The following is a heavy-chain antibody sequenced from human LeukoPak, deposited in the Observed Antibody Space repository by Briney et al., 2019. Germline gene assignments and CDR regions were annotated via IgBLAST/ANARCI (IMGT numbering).Heavy chain of an antibody. D-gene: IGHD1-26*01. Sequence: KSSETLSLTCAVYGGSFSGYYWSWIRQPPGKGLEWIGEINHSGSTYYNPSLKSRVTISVDTSKNQFSLKLSSVTAADTAVYYCARVNSGSYWGQGTLVTVSS. J-gene: IGHJ4*02. CDR1: GGSFSGYY. CDR2: INHSGST. V-gene: IGHV4-34*01. CDR3: ARVNSGSY.